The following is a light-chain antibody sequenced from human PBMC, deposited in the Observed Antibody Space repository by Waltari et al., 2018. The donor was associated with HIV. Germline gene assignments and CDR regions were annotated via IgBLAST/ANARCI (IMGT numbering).Light chain of an antibody. V-gene: IGLV2-23*02. CDR3: GSYASTTDTYVV. J-gene: IGLJ2*01. Sequence: QSALTQPASVSGSPGQSITLSCTGTSSDVWSYNLVSWYQQHPGKAPKLIIYEVSKRPSGVSNRSSGSKSGSTASLTISGLQPEDEADYCCGSYASTTDTYVVFGGGTKLTVL. CDR2: EVS. CDR1: SSDVWSYNL.